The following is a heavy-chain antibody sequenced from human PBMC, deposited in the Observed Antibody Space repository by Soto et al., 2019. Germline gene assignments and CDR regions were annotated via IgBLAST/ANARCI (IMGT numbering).Heavy chain of an antibody. D-gene: IGHD2-15*01. Sequence: VQLVESGGGLVHPGGSLRLSCAASGFTFSNYWMHWVRQAPWKGLVWVSRINSAGGSTAYAYSVKGRFTISRDNAENTRFLQMNSLRAEDMAVYSCTGVPSCSEGNCDARGAVDFGGQGTMGTVAS. V-gene: IGHV3-74*01. CDR3: TGVPSCSEGNCDARGAVDF. J-gene: IGHJ3*01. CDR1: GFTFSNYW. CDR2: INSAGGST.